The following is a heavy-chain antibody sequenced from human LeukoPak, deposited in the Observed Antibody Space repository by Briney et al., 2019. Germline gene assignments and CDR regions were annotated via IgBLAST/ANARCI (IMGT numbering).Heavy chain of an antibody. CDR2: VIPIFGTA. CDR1: GGTFSSYA. D-gene: IGHD3/OR15-3a*01. V-gene: IGHV1-69*05. J-gene: IGHJ4*02. Sequence: ASVKVSCKASGGTFSSYAISWVRQAPGQGLEWMGGVIPIFGTANYAQKFQGRVTITTDESTSTACMELSSLRSEDTAVYYCARAIGHGDWSVEGYWGQGTLVTVSS. CDR3: ARAIGHGDWSVEGY.